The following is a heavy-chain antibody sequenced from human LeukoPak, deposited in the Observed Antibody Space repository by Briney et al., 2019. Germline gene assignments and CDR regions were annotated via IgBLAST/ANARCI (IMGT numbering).Heavy chain of an antibody. V-gene: IGHV3-33*01. CDR3: AREGYYDGSGSYLYYFDY. Sequence: GGSLRLSCAASGFTFSSYGMHWVRQAPGKGLEWVAVIWHDGSNKYYADSVRGRFTISRDNSKNTLYLQMNSLTAEDTAVYSCAREGYYDGSGSYLYYFDYWGQGTLVTISS. CDR2: IWHDGSNK. J-gene: IGHJ4*02. D-gene: IGHD3-22*01. CDR1: GFTFSSYG.